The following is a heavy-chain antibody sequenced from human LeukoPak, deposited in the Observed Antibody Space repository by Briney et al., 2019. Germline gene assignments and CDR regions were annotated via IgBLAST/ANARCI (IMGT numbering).Heavy chain of an antibody. CDR2: VSGVGGTT. Sequence: GGSLRLSCAAPGFSFNSYVMSWVRQAPGKGLEWVSTVSGVGGTTYYADSVKGRFTIPRDNSKNTLYLQMNSLRAEDTAVYYCARDRTTMVRGVIGDWGQGTLVTVSS. CDR1: GFSFNSYV. J-gene: IGHJ4*02. V-gene: IGHV3-23*01. CDR3: ARDRTTMVRGVIGD. D-gene: IGHD3-10*01.